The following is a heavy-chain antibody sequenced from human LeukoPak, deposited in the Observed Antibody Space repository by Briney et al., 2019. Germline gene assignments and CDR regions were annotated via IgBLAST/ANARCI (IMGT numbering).Heavy chain of an antibody. V-gene: IGHV3-30*03. Sequence: GGSLRLSRAASGFTFSSYGMHWVRQAPGKGLEWVAVISYDGSNKYYADSVKGRFTISRDNSKNTLYLQMNSLRAEDTAVYYCAREYCSGGRCYAYLDYWGPGTLVTVSS. CDR2: ISYDGSNK. D-gene: IGHD2-15*01. CDR1: GFTFSSYG. J-gene: IGHJ4*02. CDR3: AREYCSGGRCYAYLDY.